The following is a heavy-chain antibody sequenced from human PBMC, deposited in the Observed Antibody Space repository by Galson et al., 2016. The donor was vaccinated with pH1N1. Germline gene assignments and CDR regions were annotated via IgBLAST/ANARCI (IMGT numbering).Heavy chain of an antibody. J-gene: IGHJ3*02. Sequence: ASGGSFSSFAINWVRQAPGQGLEWMGGIIAIFNTPNYAQDFQGRVTITADKPTTTVYLELSGLTSEDTAVYYCARARNYYGNEAFDIWGQGTMVIVSS. CDR3: ARARNYYGNEAFDI. V-gene: IGHV1-69*06. D-gene: IGHD3-22*01. CDR1: GGSFSSFA. CDR2: IIAIFNTP.